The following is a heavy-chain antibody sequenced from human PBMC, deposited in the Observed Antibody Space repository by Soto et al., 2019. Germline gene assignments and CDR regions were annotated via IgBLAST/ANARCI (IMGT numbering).Heavy chain of an antibody. D-gene: IGHD6-19*01. CDR3: ARDASGWYELDY. J-gene: IGHJ4*02. V-gene: IGHV1-8*01. CDR1: GYTFTTYD. Sequence: QVQLVQSGAEVKKPGASVKISCKASGYTFTTYDINWVRQATGQGLEWMGWMNPNSGNTGYAQKFQGRVTMTRNTSISTAYMELSSLRSEDTAVYYCARDASGWYELDYWGQGILVTVSS. CDR2: MNPNSGNT.